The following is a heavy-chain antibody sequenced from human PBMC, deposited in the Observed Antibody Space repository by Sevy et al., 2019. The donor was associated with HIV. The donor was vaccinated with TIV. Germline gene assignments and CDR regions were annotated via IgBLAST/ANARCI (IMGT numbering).Heavy chain of an antibody. CDR2: ISPSGITK. CDR3: ARGIGWIQTWLPDY. V-gene: IGHV3-11*01. D-gene: IGHD5-18*01. J-gene: IGHJ4*01. CDR1: GFRFSDYY. Sequence: GGSLRLSCEASGFRFSDYYMSWIRVAPGKGLECVSYISPSGITKKYADSVKGRFTISRDFAKNSLSLQMNSLKADDTAVYFCARGIGWIQTWLPDYWGHGTLVTVSS.